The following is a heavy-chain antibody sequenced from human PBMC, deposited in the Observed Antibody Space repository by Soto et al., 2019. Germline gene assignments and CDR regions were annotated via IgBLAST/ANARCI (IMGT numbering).Heavy chain of an antibody. CDR2: IDPSDSYT. CDR1: GYSFTIDC. J-gene: IGHJ6*02. D-gene: IGHD3-3*01. Sequence: GESLKISCNGSGYSFTIDCISWVRRMPGKGLDWMGRIDPSDSYTNYSPSFQGHVTISADKSISTAYLQWSSLKASDTAMYYCASISLYDFWSGQIYYYGMDVWGQGTTVTVPS. V-gene: IGHV5-10-1*01. CDR3: ASISLYDFWSGQIYYYGMDV.